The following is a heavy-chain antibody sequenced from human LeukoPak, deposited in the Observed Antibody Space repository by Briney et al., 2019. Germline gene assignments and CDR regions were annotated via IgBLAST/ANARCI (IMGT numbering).Heavy chain of an antibody. CDR2: ISWNSGSI. Sequence: GGSLRLSCAASGFTFDDYAMHWVRQAPGKGLEWVSGISWNSGSIGYADSVKGRFTISRDNAKNSLYLQMNSLRAEDTAVYYCARDSGPHVSWGGYYDSSGYWAFDYWGQGTLVTVSS. CDR1: GFTFDDYA. D-gene: IGHD3-22*01. V-gene: IGHV3-9*01. CDR3: ARDSGPHVSWGGYYDSSGYWAFDY. J-gene: IGHJ4*02.